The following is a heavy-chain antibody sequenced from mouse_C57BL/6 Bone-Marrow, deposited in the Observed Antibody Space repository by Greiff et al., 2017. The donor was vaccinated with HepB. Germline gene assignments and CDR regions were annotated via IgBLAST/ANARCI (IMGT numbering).Heavy chain of an antibody. Sequence: VQLQQPGAELVKPGASVKLSCKASGYTFTSYWMQWVKQRPGQGLEWIGEIDPSDSYTNYNQKFKGKATLTVDTSSSTAYMQLSSLTSEDSAVYYGARRGTTVVENYAMDYWGQGTSVTVSS. J-gene: IGHJ4*01. CDR3: ARRGTTVVENYAMDY. CDR2: IDPSDSYT. D-gene: IGHD1-1*01. CDR1: GYTFTSYW. V-gene: IGHV1-50*01.